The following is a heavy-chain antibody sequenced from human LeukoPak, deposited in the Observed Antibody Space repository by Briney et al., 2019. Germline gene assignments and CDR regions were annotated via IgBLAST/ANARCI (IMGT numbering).Heavy chain of an antibody. D-gene: IGHD2-15*01. CDR3: ARPNTRVVAAKEVAFDI. Sequence: GASVKVSCKVSGYTLTELSMHWVRQAPGKGLEWMGGFDPEDGETIYAQKFQGRVTMTEDTSTDTAYMELSSLRSEDTAVYYCARPNTRVVAAKEVAFDIWGQGTMVTVST. CDR1: GYTLTELS. CDR2: FDPEDGET. V-gene: IGHV1-24*01. J-gene: IGHJ3*02.